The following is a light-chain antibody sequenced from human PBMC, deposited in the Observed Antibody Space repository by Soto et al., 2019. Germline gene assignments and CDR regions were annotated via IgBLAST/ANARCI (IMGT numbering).Light chain of an antibody. CDR3: QQYENLPT. V-gene: IGKV1-33*01. J-gene: IGKJ1*01. CDR1: QTISSW. Sequence: DIQMTQSTSILSGSVGDRVTITCRASQTISSWLAWYQQKPGKAPKLLIYDASNLEAGVPSRFRGSGSGTDFTFTISRLQPEDIATYYCQQYENLPTFGQGTKV. CDR2: DAS.